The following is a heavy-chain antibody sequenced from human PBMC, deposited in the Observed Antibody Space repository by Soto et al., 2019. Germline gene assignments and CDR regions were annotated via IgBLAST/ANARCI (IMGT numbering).Heavy chain of an antibody. D-gene: IGHD2-15*01. V-gene: IGHV2-5*01. CDR2: IYWNDDK. CDR1: VFSRSTSGVG. J-gene: IGHJ5*02. Sequence: QITLKESGPTLVKPTQPLTLTCTFSVFSRSTSGVGVGCIRQPPGKALECLPLIYWNDDKRYSPSLKSRLTITKDTSKNQLVLTVTHMDAVDTAAYYCAHVRPKLLGDRGFAPWGQGTVVTVSS. CDR3: AHVRPKLLGDRGFAP.